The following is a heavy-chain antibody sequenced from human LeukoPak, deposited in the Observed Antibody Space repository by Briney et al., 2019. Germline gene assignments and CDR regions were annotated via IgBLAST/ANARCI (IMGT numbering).Heavy chain of an antibody. J-gene: IGHJ4*02. Sequence: NPSETLSLTCTVSGGSISSYYWSWVRQPPGKGLEWIGYIYYSGSTNYNPSLKSGVTISVDTSKNQFSLKLSSVTAADTAVYYCARVPGRYYDSSGYYFVDYWGQGTLVTVSS. D-gene: IGHD3-22*01. CDR3: ARVPGRYYDSSGYYFVDY. V-gene: IGHV4-59*01. CDR2: IYYSGST. CDR1: GGSISSYY.